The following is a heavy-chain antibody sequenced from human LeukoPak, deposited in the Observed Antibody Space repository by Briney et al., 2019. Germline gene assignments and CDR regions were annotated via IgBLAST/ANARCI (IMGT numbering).Heavy chain of an antibody. CDR3: GRVGDGYNDNY. CDR1: GFTVSSDY. J-gene: IGHJ4*02. V-gene: IGHV3-66*01. CDR2: ISSGGST. D-gene: IGHD5-12*01. Sequence: QSGGSLRLSCAASGFTVSSDYMGWVRQAPEKGLEWVSLISSGGSTYYADSLKGGFTISRDNSKNTLYLQMNSLRAEDTAVYYCGRVGDGYNDNYWGQGTLVTVSS.